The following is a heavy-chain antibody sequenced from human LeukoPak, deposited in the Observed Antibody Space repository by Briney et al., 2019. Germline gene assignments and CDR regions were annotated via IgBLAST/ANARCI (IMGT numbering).Heavy chain of an antibody. Sequence: GASVKVSCKASGYTFTSYGISWVRQAPGQGLEWMGWISAYNGNTNYAQKFQGRVTMTRDTSISTAYMELSRLRSDDTAVYYCARAMGPFRLLWFGGPTWFGIWGQGTMVTVSS. CDR2: ISAYNGNT. CDR1: GYTFTSYG. J-gene: IGHJ3*02. V-gene: IGHV1-18*01. D-gene: IGHD3-10*01. CDR3: ARAMGPFRLLWFGGPTWFGI.